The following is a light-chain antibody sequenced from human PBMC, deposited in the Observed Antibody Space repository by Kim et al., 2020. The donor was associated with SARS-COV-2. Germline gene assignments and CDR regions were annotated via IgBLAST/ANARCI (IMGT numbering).Light chain of an antibody. Sequence: EIVLTQSPGTLSLSPGERATLSCRASQIVGKNYLAWYQQSPGQAPRLLVYDASNRATGIPDRFSGSGSGTDFTLIISGLDPEDVAVYYCQQYASSPLTFGGGTKVDIK. CDR1: QIVGKNY. J-gene: IGKJ4*01. CDR2: DAS. CDR3: QQYASSPLT. V-gene: IGKV3-20*01.